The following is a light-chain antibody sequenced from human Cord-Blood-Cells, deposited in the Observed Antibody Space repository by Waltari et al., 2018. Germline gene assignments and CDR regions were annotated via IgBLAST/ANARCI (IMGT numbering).Light chain of an antibody. J-gene: IGLJ3*02. CDR2: DAS. CDR3: SSYTSSSTLWV. Sequence: QSALTQPASVSGSPGQSITISCTGTSSHVGGYIYVSWYQQHPGKAPKLMIYDASNRTSGFSKRFSGSKSGNTASLTISGLQAEDEADDYCSSYTSSSTLWVFGGGTKLTVL. CDR1: SSHVGGYIY. V-gene: IGLV2-14*01.